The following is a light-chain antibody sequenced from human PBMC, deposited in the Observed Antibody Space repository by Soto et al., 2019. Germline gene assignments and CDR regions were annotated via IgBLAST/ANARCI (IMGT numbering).Light chain of an antibody. CDR1: QSVSSSY. J-gene: IGKJ1*01. CDR3: QQYGSS. CDR2: GAS. V-gene: IGKV3-20*01. Sequence: EIVLTQSPATLSLSPGERATLSCRASQSVSSSYLAWYQQKPGQAPRLLIYGASSRATGIPDRFSGSGSGTDFTLTISRLEPEDFAVYYCQQYGSSFGQGTKV.